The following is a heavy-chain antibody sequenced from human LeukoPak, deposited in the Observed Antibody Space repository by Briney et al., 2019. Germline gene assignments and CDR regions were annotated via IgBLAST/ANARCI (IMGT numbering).Heavy chain of an antibody. CDR3: ARLYYGSGSYYNLALDY. Sequence: SETLSLTCTVSGGSISSSSYYWGWIRQPPGKGLEWIGSIYYSGSTYYNPSLKSRVTISVDTSKNQFSLKLSSVTAADTAVYYCARLYYGSGSYYNLALDYWSQGTLVTVSS. D-gene: IGHD3-10*01. CDR2: IYYSGST. J-gene: IGHJ4*02. CDR1: GGSISSSSYY. V-gene: IGHV4-39*01.